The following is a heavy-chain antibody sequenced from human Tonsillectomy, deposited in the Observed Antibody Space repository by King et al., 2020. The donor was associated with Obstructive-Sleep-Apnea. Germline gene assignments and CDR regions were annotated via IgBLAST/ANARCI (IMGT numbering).Heavy chain of an antibody. V-gene: IGHV3-23*04. J-gene: IGHJ4*02. CDR2: TVGSGGTTT. CDR3: AKPGDDYDWGNYFFAS. D-gene: IGHD3-16*01. CDR1: GFTLSDYG. Sequence: VQLVESGGGLVQPGGSLRLSCAASGFTLSDYGMSWVRQAPGKGLEWVSATVGSGGTTTYYADSVKGRFTMSKDLSKNTFYLQMINLRAEDTALYYCAKPGDDYDWGNYFFASWGPGTLVTVSS.